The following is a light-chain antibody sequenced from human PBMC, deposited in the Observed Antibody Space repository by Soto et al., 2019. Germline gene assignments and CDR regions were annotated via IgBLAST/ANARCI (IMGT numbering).Light chain of an antibody. CDR3: QQYNSYSYT. Sequence: EVVMTQSPATLYVSPGERVTLSCRASQAVGYNLAWYQHKPGQAPRLLIYGASTRVTGIPTRFSGSGSGTEFTLTISSLQSEDFATYYCQQYNSYSYTFGQGTKLEIK. CDR1: QAVGYN. V-gene: IGKV3-15*01. J-gene: IGKJ2*01. CDR2: GAS.